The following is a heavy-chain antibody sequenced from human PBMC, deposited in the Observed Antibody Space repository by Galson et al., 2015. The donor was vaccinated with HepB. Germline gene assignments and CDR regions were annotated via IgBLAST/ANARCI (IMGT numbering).Heavy chain of an antibody. Sequence: SLRLSCAASGFTFSDYYMSWIRQAPGKGLEWVSYISSSGSTIYYADSVKGRFTISRDNAKNSLYLQMNSLRAEDTAVYYCASFCTSCYSEGAFDIWGQGTMVTVSS. CDR2: ISSSGSTI. J-gene: IGHJ3*02. CDR3: ASFCTSCYSEGAFDI. D-gene: IGHD2-2*01. V-gene: IGHV3-11*01. CDR1: GFTFSDYY.